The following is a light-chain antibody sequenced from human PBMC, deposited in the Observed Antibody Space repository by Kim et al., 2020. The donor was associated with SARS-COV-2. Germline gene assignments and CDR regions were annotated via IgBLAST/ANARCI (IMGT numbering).Light chain of an antibody. CDR3: LLYHGGAQV. CDR1: TGAVTSGYY. J-gene: IGLJ3*02. CDR2: STT. V-gene: IGLV7-43*01. Sequence: PGGTVTLTCASRTGAVTSGYYPSWFQQKPGHAPRALIYSTTNKYSWTPARFSGSLLGDKAALTLSGVQPEDEAEYYCLLYHGGAQVFGGGTQLTVL.